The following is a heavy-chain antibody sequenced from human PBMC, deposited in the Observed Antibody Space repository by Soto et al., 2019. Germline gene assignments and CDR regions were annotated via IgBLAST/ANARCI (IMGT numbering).Heavy chain of an antibody. CDR1: GFTFSSYG. D-gene: IGHD3-3*01. Sequence: QVQLVESGGGVVQPGRSLRLSCAASGFTFSSYGMHWVRQAPGKGLEWVAVISYDGSNKYYADSVKGRFTISRDNSKNTLYLQMNSLRAEDTAVYYCATTPDPYFGVVIIGWEKDGMDVWGQGTTVTVSS. J-gene: IGHJ6*02. CDR2: ISYDGSNK. V-gene: IGHV3-30*03. CDR3: ATTPDPYFGVVIIGWEKDGMDV.